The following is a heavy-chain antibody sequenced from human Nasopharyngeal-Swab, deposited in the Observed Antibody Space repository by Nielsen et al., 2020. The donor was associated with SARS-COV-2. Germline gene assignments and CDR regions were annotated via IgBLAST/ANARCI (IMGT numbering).Heavy chain of an antibody. CDR3: VRERTSRYSSGWWGDY. Sequence: GESLKISCAASGFSFSTYWMHWVRQAPGKGLVWVSRINSDGSSTNYADSVKGRFTISRDNAKNTLHLQMNSLRADDTAVYYCVRERTSRYSSGWWGDYWGQGTLVTVSS. CDR1: GFSFSTYW. J-gene: IGHJ4*02. V-gene: IGHV3-74*01. D-gene: IGHD6-19*01. CDR2: INSDGSST.